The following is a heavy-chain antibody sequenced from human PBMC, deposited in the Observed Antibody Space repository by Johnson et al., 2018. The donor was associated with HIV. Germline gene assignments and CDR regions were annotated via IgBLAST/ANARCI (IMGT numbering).Heavy chain of an antibody. V-gene: IGHV3-30-3*01. D-gene: IGHD2-8*01. CDR2: ISYDGSIK. J-gene: IGHJ3*02. CDR3: ARNSGNGLVLRGDAFDI. CDR1: GFTFSSYA. Sequence: QVQLVESGGGVVQPGRSLRLSCAASGFTFSSYAMHWVRQAPGKGLQWVALISYDGSIKYFADSVKGRFTISRDNSKNTLHLQMNSLRPEDTAVYYCARNSGNGLVLRGDAFDIWGQGTRVTVSS.